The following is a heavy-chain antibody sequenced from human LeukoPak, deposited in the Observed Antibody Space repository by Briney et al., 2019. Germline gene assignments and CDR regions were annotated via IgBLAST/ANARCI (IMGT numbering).Heavy chain of an antibody. CDR3: ARDGKHIAVPGVRYPMDV. J-gene: IGHJ6*02. V-gene: IGHV1-3*01. D-gene: IGHD6-19*01. CDR2: LNAANGNS. CDR1: GYTFTSYA. Sequence: ASVKVSCKASGYTFTSYAMHWVRQAPGQRLEWMGRLNAANGNSQYSQKFQDRATITSDSSANTAYMEFSSLRSEDSAVYYCARDGKHIAVPGVRYPMDVWGQGTTVAVS.